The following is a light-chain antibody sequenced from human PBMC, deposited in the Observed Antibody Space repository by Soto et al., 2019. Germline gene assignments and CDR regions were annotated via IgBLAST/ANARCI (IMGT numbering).Light chain of an antibody. CDR3: QQYNSYSLLT. CDR1: QSISSW. Sequence: DIRMTQSPSTLSASVGDRVTITCRASQSISSWLAWYQQKPGKAPKLLIYKASNLESGVPSRFSGSGSGTEFTLTISSLQPEDFATYYCQQYNSYSLLTFGGGTKVEIK. J-gene: IGKJ4*01. V-gene: IGKV1-5*03. CDR2: KAS.